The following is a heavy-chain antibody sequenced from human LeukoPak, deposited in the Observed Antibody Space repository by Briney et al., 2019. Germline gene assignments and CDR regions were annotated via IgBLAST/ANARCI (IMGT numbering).Heavy chain of an antibody. Sequence: ASVKVSCKASGYTFTSYGIDWVRQAPGQGLEWLGWISAHNGYTSDAQKFQGRVTMTTDTSTSTAYMELRSLRSDATAVYYCARDRPWLDYWGQGTLVTVSS. CDR1: GYTFTSYG. V-gene: IGHV1-18*01. CDR3: ARDRPWLDY. J-gene: IGHJ4*02. D-gene: IGHD5-18*01. CDR2: ISAHNGYT.